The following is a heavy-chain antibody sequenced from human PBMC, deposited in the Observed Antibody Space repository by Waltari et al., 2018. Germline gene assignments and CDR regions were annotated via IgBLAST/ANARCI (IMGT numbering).Heavy chain of an antibody. J-gene: IGHJ4*02. D-gene: IGHD6-13*01. Sequence: EVQVVESGGGLVQPGGSLKLTCATSGSTFSGSTIHWVRQTSGKWLEWIGRIGSKPNNYATRYTASVEGRFTISIDDSENTAYLQMSRLMTEDTAVYYCTGGAVTGTDFWGQGTLFTVSS. CDR3: TGGAVTGTDF. CDR2: IGSKPNNYAT. V-gene: IGHV3-73*01. CDR1: GSTFSGST.